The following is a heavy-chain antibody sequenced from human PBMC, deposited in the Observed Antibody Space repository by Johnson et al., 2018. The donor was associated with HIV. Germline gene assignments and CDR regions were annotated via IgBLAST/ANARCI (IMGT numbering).Heavy chain of an antibody. V-gene: IGHV3-13*01. CDR2: IGTAGDT. J-gene: IGHJ3*02. D-gene: IGHD6-6*01. CDR3: AKGERGYSSSSDAFDI. CDR1: GFTFNSYG. Sequence: VQLVESGGGVVQPGRSLRLSCAASGFTFNSYGMHWVRQATGKGLEWVSAIGTAGDTYYPGSVKGRFTISRENAKNSLYLQMNSLRAEDTAVYYCAKGERGYSSSSDAFDIWGQGTMVTVSS.